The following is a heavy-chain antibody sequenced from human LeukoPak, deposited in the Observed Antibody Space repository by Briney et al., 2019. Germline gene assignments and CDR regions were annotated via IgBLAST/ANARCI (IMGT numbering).Heavy chain of an antibody. CDR3: TTDWHIVVVIAPIPDAFDI. CDR2: IKSKTDGGTT. D-gene: IGHD2-21*01. Sequence: GGSLRLSCAASGFTFSNAWMSWVRQAPGKGLEWVGRIKSKTDGGTTDYAAPVKGRFTISRDDSKNTLYLQMNSLKTEDTAEYYCTTDWHIVVVIAPIPDAFDIWGQGTMVTVSS. CDR1: GFTFSNAW. J-gene: IGHJ3*02. V-gene: IGHV3-15*01.